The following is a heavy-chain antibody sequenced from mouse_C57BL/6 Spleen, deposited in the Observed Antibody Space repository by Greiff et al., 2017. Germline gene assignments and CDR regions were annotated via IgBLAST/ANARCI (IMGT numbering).Heavy chain of an antibody. CDR1: GFNIKDDY. V-gene: IGHV14-4*01. Sequence: EVQLQQSGAELVRPGASVKLSCTASGFNIKDDYMHWVKQRPEQGLEWIGWIDPENGDTEYASKFQGKATITADTSSNTAYLQLRSLTSEDTAVYYCTTDYYGSSFAYWGQGTLVTVSA. D-gene: IGHD1-1*01. CDR3: TTDYYGSSFAY. J-gene: IGHJ3*01. CDR2: IDPENGDT.